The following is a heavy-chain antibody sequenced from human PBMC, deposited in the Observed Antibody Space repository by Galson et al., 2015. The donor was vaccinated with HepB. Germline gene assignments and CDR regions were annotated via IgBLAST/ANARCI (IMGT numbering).Heavy chain of an antibody. Sequence: YTLSLTCTVSGDSLRNFYWCWIRPAPGKALEWLGSLRDSGNAASNSALKIRGTISVARYKKQFSLTLNFVTATDTAVYYCARQPHSGGGGYFDYWGQGTLVTVSS. CDR2: LRDSGNA. V-gene: IGHV4-59*08. J-gene: IGHJ4*02. CDR3: ARQPHSGGGGYFDY. D-gene: IGHD2-15*01. CDR1: GDSLRNFY.